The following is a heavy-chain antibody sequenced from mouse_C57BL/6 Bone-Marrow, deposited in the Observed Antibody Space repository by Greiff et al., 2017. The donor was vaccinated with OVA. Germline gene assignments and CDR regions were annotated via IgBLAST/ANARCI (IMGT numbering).Heavy chain of an antibody. Sequence: EVKLMESGGDLVKPGGSLKLSCAASGFTFSSYGMSWVRQTPDKRLEWVATISSGGSYTYSPDSVKGRFTISRDNAKNTLYLQMSSLKSEDTAMYYCARRGFYDGYYDYFDYWGQGTTLTVSS. V-gene: IGHV5-6*02. CDR2: ISSGGSYT. J-gene: IGHJ2*01. CDR3: ARRGFYDGYYDYFDY. CDR1: GFTFSSYG. D-gene: IGHD2-3*01.